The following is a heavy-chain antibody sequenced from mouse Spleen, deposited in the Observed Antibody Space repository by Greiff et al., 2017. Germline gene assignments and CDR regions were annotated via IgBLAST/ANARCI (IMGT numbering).Heavy chain of an antibody. J-gene: IGHJ3*01. V-gene: IGHV5-9*01. D-gene: IGHD2-14*01. CDR1: GFTFSSYA. CDR2: ISSGGGNT. Sequence: EVMLVESGGGLVKLGGSLKLSCAASGFTFSSYAMSWVRQTPEKRLEWVATISSGGGNTYYPDSVKGRFTISRDNAKNTLYLQMSSLKSEDTAMYYCARHEGYPFAYWGQGTLVTVSA. CDR3: ARHEGYPFAY.